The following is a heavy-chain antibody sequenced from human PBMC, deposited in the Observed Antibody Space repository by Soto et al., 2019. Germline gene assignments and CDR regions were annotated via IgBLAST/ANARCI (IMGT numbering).Heavy chain of an antibody. CDR3: ARCQYGSTPWNWFDP. V-gene: IGHV1-3*01. Sequence: QVQLVQPGAEVKKPGASVKVSCKASGYTFTSYAMHWVRQAPGQRLEWMGWINAGNGNTKYSQKFQGRVTITRDTSASTAYMELSSLRSEDTAVYYCARCQYGSTPWNWFDPWGQGTLVTVSS. J-gene: IGHJ5*02. D-gene: IGHD2-15*01. CDR2: INAGNGNT. CDR1: GYTFTSYA.